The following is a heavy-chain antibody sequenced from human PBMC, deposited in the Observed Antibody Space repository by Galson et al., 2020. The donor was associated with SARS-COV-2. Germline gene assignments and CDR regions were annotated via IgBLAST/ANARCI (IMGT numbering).Heavy chain of an antibody. D-gene: IGHD6-19*01. Sequence: SQTLSLTCAVSGGSISGISYYWSWIRQPAGKGLEWIGRIYSSGSTNYNPSLKSRVTISVDTSKNQFSLKLTSVTAADTAGYYCAAGPVAGSAEWGQGTLVTVSS. CDR1: GGSISGISYY. J-gene: IGHJ4*02. V-gene: IGHV4-61*02. CDR3: AAGPVAGSAE. CDR2: IYSSGST.